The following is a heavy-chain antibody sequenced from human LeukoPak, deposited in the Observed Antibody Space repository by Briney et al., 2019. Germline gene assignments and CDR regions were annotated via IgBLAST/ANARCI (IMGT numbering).Heavy chain of an antibody. V-gene: IGHV3-7*01. CDR2: IKQDGSGQ. D-gene: IGHD3-10*01. CDR3: ARSYGHSIDY. Sequence: GGSLRLSCAASGLTFRNFWMCWVRQAPGEGLEWAATIKQDGSGQYYVDSVKGRFTISRDNAQNSLYLQMNNLRAEDTAVYYCARSYGHSIDYWGQGTLVTVSS. CDR1: GLTFRNFW. J-gene: IGHJ4*02.